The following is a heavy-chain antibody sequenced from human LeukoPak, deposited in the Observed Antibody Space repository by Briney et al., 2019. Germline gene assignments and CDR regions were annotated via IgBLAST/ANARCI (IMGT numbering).Heavy chain of an antibody. V-gene: IGHV3-64D*08. CDR3: ARPLYYYGSGDD. CDR2: ISSNGDST. D-gene: IGHD3-10*01. J-gene: IGHJ4*02. CDR1: GFTFSNCP. Sequence: PGGSLRLSSSASGFTFSNCPMHWVRQAPGKGLEYVSAISSNGDSTYYADSVKGRFTISRDNSRNTLSLQMSSLRAEDTAVYYCARPLYYYGSGDDWGQGTLVTVSS.